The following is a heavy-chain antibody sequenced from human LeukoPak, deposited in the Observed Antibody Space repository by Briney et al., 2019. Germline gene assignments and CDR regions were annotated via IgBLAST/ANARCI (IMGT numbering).Heavy chain of an antibody. Sequence: SQTLSLTCAISGDSVSSNSAAWNWIRQSPSRVLEWLGRTDYRSKWYNDYAVSVKSRITINPDTSKNQFSLQLNSVTPEDTAVYYCARYGIAAAGKGWFDSWGQGTLVTVSS. D-gene: IGHD6-13*01. CDR3: ARYGIAAAGKGWFDS. V-gene: IGHV6-1*01. CDR1: GDSVSSNSAA. J-gene: IGHJ5*01. CDR2: TDYRSKWYN.